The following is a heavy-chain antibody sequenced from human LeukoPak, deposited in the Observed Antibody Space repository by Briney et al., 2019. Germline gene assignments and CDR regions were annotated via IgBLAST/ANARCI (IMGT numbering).Heavy chain of an antibody. J-gene: IGHJ4*02. CDR1: GFTFSSYA. Sequence: GGSLRLSCAASGFTFSSYAMSWVRQAPGKGLEWVSAISGSGGSTYYADSVKGRFTISRDNAKNTLYLQMNSLREEDMAVYYCAKARNGSLDYWGQGTLVTVSS. CDR2: ISGSGGST. CDR3: AKARNGSLDY. D-gene: IGHD6-19*01. V-gene: IGHV3-23*01.